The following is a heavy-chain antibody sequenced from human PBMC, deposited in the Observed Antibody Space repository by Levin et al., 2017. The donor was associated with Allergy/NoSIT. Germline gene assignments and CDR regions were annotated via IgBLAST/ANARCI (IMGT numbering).Heavy chain of an antibody. Sequence: SETLSLTCTVSGGSVSSGSSYWSWIRQPPGKGLEWIGYISDSGSTNYNPSLKSRVTISIDTSKNHFSLNLTSATAADKAVYYCARDFYYDSRGYYNDAFDIWGQGTMVTVSS. CDR2: ISDSGST. D-gene: IGHD3-22*01. J-gene: IGHJ3*02. CDR3: ARDFYYDSRGYYNDAFDI. V-gene: IGHV4-61*03. CDR1: GGSVSSGSSY.